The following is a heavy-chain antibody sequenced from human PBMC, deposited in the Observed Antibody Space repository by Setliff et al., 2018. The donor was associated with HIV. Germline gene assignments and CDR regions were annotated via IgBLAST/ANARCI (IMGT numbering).Heavy chain of an antibody. V-gene: IGHV4-39*01. CDR3: VNPSGAMGDFDS. CDR1: GGSISSSNYY. D-gene: IGHD3-16*01. Sequence: SETLSLTCTVSGGSISSSNYYWGWIRQPPGKGLEWIGTIYYHGSTYYNPSLKSRVTISIDTSKNQFSLQLTSVTAADTAVYYCVNPSGAMGDFDSWGQGTLVTVSS. CDR2: IYYHGST. J-gene: IGHJ4*02.